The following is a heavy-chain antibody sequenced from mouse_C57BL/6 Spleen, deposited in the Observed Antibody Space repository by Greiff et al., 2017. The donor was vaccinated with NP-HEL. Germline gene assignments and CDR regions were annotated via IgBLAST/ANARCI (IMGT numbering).Heavy chain of an antibody. CDR3: SRTELGLYFDV. V-gene: IGHV1-69*01. D-gene: IGHD4-1*01. CDR2: IDPSDSYT. CDR1: GYTFTSYW. Sequence: VQLQQPGAELVMPGASVKLSCKASGYTFTSYWMHWVKQRPGQGLEWIGEIDPSDSYTNYNQKFKGKSTLTVDKSSSTAYMQLSSLTSEDSAVYYCSRTELGLYFDVWGTGTTVTVSS. J-gene: IGHJ1*03.